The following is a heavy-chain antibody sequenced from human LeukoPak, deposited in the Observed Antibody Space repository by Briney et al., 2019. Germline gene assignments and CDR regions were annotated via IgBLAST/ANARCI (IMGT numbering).Heavy chain of an antibody. CDR3: ARHTDTAMVTPPDY. CDR2: IYPGDSDT. CDR1: GYSFTSYW. V-gene: IGHV5-51*01. Sequence: RPGESLKISCKVSGYSFTSYWIGWVRQMPGKGLERMGIIYPGDSDTRYSPSFQGQVTISADKSISTAYLQWSSLKASDTAMYYCARHTDTAMVTPPDYWGQGTLVTVSS. D-gene: IGHD5-18*01. J-gene: IGHJ4*02.